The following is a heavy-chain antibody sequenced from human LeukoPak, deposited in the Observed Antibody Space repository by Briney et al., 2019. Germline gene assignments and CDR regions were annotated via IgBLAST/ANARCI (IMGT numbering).Heavy chain of an antibody. CDR1: GYTFTNYA. Sequence: EASVKVSCKTSGYTFTNYAISWVRQAPGQGYEWMGWISTYNGDTNYAQKLQGRVTMTTDTSTSTAYMELRSLRSDDTAVYYCARGKGDRDYWGQGTLVTVSS. V-gene: IGHV1-18*01. J-gene: IGHJ4*02. CDR2: ISTYNGDT. CDR3: ARGKGDRDY. D-gene: IGHD1-26*01.